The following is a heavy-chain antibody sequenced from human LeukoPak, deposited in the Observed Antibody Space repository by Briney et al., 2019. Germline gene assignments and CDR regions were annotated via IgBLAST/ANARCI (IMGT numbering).Heavy chain of an antibody. V-gene: IGHV3-48*03. CDR2: ISSSGSTI. CDR3: ARDLRWLHLDY. Sequence: GGSLRLSCAASGFTFSSYEMNWVRQAPGKGLEWVSYISSSGSTIYYADSVKGRFTISRDNAKNSLYLQMNSLRAEDTAAYYCARDLRWLHLDYWGQGTLVTVSS. CDR1: GFTFSSYE. D-gene: IGHD5-24*01. J-gene: IGHJ4*02.